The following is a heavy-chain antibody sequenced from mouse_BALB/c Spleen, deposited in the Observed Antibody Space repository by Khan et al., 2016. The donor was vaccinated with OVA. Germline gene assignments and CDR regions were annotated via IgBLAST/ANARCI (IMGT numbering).Heavy chain of an antibody. J-gene: IGHJ4*01. Sequence: EVKLQESGPGLVKPSQSLSLTCTVTGYSITSDYAWNWIRQFPGNKLEWMGYISSSGSTNYNPALKSRISITRDTSKNQFFLQLNSVTTEDTATYYCASDVSRYNYAMDYWGQGTSVTVSS. V-gene: IGHV3-2*02. CDR3: ASDVSRYNYAMDY. CDR2: ISSSGST. CDR1: GYSITSDYA. D-gene: IGHD2-3*01.